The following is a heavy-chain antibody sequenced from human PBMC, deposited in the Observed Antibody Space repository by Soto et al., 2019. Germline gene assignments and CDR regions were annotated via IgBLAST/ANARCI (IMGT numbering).Heavy chain of an antibody. CDR2: ISRSSSTI. CDR1: GFPFSIYS. D-gene: IGHD6-13*01. J-gene: IGHJ6*02. CDR3: AIYYGYSSSWSYYYYGMDV. V-gene: IGHV3-48*02. Sequence: PRGSVRLAGPACGFPFSIYSMNWVRQAPGKGLEWVSYISRSSSTIYYADSVKGRFTISRHNAKNSLYLQMNSLSDEDSAVSYCAIYYGYSSSWSYYYYGMDVWGLGTTVTVSS.